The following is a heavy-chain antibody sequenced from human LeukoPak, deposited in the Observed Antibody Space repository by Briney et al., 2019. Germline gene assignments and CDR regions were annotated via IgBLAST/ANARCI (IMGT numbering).Heavy chain of an antibody. D-gene: IGHD3-22*01. CDR3: VKDKSGYYQTAFDY. V-gene: IGHV3-20*04. CDR2: INWNGGST. J-gene: IGHJ4*02. Sequence: PGGSLRLSCAASGFTFDDYGMSWVRQAPGKGLEWVSGINWNGGSTGYADSVKGRFTISRDNAKNSLYLQMNSLRAEDTALYYCVKDKSGYYQTAFDYWGQGTLVTVSS. CDR1: GFTFDDYG.